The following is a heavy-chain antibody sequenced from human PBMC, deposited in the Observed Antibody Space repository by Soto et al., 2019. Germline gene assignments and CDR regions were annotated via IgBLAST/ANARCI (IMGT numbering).Heavy chain of an antibody. CDR3: ARDDYGALRGMDV. J-gene: IGHJ6*02. V-gene: IGHV3-11*01. CDR1: GFTFGDYY. Sequence: QVQLVESGGGLVKPGGSLRLSCAASGFTFGDYYMSWIRQAPGLGLEWVSYITSSGSTIYYADSVKGRFTISRDSAKNSRYLQMNSLRAEDTAVYYCARDDYGALRGMDVWGQGTTVTVSS. CDR2: ITSSGSTI. D-gene: IGHD4-17*01.